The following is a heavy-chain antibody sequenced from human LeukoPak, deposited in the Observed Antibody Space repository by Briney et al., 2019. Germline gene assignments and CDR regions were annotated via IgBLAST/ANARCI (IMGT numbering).Heavy chain of an antibody. CDR3: ARVNVDTAMALDY. CDR2: IIPILGIA. V-gene: IGHV1-69*04. Sequence: SVKVSCKASGGTFSSYANSWVRQAPGQGLEWMGRIIPILGIANYAQKFQGRVTITADKSTSTAYMELSSLRSEDTAVYYCARVNVDTAMALDYWGQGTLVTVSS. CDR1: GGTFSSYA. D-gene: IGHD5-18*01. J-gene: IGHJ4*02.